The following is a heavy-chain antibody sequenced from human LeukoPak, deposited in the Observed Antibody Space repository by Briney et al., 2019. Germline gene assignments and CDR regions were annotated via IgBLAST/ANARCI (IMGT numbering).Heavy chain of an antibody. V-gene: IGHV3-11*04. CDR1: GFTFSDYY. Sequence: GGSLRLSCAASGFTFSDYYMSWIRQAPGKGLEWVSYISSSGNTIYYADSVKGRFTISRDNAKNSLYLEMNSLRAEDTAVYYCASRYYDAVWGNYRQPPDYWGQGTLVTVSS. J-gene: IGHJ4*02. D-gene: IGHD3-16*02. CDR3: ASRYYDAVWGNYRQPPDY. CDR2: ISSSGNTI.